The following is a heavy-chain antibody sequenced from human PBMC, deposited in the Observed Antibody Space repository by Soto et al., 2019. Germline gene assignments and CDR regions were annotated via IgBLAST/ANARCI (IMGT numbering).Heavy chain of an antibody. D-gene: IGHD4-4*01. CDR1: GGSISSSHY. J-gene: IGHJ5*02. V-gene: IGHV4-39*01. Sequence: QLQLQESGPGLVKPSETLSLTCIVSGGSISSSHYWGWIRQPPGKGLEWIGSFYYAGSTYFNPSLKSRVTIAVDTSKNEFSLKLASVTAADTAVYYCARRGSNYAGWFDPWGQGTLVTVSS. CDR2: FYYAGST. CDR3: ARRGSNYAGWFDP.